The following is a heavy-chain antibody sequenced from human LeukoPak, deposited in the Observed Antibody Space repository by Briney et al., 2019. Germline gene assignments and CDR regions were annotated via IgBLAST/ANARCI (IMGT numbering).Heavy chain of an antibody. D-gene: IGHD6-19*01. J-gene: IGHJ4*02. CDR2: IYYNRIT. V-gene: IGHV4-39*01. Sequence: SETLSLTCTVSGVFITSTIHYWAWIRQPPGQGLEWIASIYYNRITYYNASLESRVTISVDTPTKPFSLRLSSVSAADTSVYYCARQPTVKRGAVASNFDYWGQGTLVTVSS. CDR1: GVFITSTIHY. CDR3: ARQPTVKRGAVASNFDY.